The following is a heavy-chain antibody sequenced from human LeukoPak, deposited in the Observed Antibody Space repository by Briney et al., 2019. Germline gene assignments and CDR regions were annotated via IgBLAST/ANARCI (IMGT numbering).Heavy chain of an antibody. CDR1: GFNFDRYT. V-gene: IGHV3-43*01. Sequence: GGSLRLSCAASGFNFDRYTIHWVRQAPGKGLEWVSLAGWAGGTTYYSDSVRGRFTISRDSGKNSVYLQMNSLTTDDTAFYFCAKELDTMFFDYWGQGALVTVSS. J-gene: IGHJ4*02. CDR3: AKELDTMFFDY. CDR2: AGWAGGTT. D-gene: IGHD5-18*01.